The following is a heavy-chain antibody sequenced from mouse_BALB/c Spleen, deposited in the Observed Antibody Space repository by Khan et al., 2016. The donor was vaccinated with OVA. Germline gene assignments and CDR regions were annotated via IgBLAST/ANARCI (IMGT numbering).Heavy chain of an antibody. CDR1: GYAFTDYL. CDR3: ARSGYGFGAY. J-gene: IGHJ3*01. V-gene: IGHV1-54*01. Sequence: QVQLQQSGAELVRPGTSLKVSCKASGYAFTDYLIEWLKQRPGQGLEWIGMINPGSGDTTYNEKFKVKATLTADKSSRTAYMQLSSLTSDDSAVYFCARSGYGFGAYWGQGTLVTVS. CDR2: INPGSGDT. D-gene: IGHD3-2*02.